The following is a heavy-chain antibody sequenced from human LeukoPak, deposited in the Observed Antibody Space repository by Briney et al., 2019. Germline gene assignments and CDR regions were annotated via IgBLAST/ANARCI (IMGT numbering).Heavy chain of an antibody. V-gene: IGHV3-30-3*01. J-gene: IGHJ6*02. CDR1: GFTFSRYA. CDR2: ISYDGSNK. CDR3: ARGPVVPAAYYYYGMDV. D-gene: IGHD2-2*01. Sequence: GGSLRLSCAASGFTFSRYAMLWVRQAPGKGLEWVAVISYDGSNKYYADSVKGRFTISRDNSKNTLYLQMNSLRAEDTAVYYCARGPVVPAAYYYYGMDVWGQGTTVTVSS.